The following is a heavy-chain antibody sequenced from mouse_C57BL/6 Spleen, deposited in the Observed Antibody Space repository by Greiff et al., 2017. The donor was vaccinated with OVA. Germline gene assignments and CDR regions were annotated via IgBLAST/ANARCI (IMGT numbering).Heavy chain of an antibody. Sequence: QVQLQQPGAELVRPGSSVKLSCKASGYTFTSYWMHRVKQRPIQGLEWIGNIDPSDSETHYNQKFKDKATLTVDKSSSTAYMQLSSLTSEDSAVYYGARGMRLRPYWYFDVWGTGTTVTVSS. CDR3: ARGMRLRPYWYFDV. CDR2: IDPSDSET. V-gene: IGHV1-52*01. J-gene: IGHJ1*03. D-gene: IGHD2-4*01. CDR1: GYTFTSYW.